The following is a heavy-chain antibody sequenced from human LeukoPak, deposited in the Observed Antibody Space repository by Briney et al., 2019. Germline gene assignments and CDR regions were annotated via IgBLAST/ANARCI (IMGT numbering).Heavy chain of an antibody. V-gene: IGHV1-8*01. CDR3: AREIRGIAAAQYYYGMDV. Sequence: GASVKVSCKASGYTFTSYDINWVRQATGQGLEWMGWMNPNSGNTGYAQKFQGRVTMTRNTSISTAYMELSSLRSEDTAVYYCAREIRGIAAAQYYYGMDVWGQGTTVTVSS. CDR2: MNPNSGNT. CDR1: GYTFTSYD. D-gene: IGHD6-13*01. J-gene: IGHJ6*02.